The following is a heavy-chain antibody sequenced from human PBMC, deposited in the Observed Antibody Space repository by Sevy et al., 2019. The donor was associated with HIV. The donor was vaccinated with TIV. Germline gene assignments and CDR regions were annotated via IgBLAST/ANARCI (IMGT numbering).Heavy chain of an antibody. D-gene: IGHD3-10*01. CDR2: ISSTSTYV. Sequence: GGSLRLSCAASGFTFSSYSMTWVRQAPGKGLEWVSSISSTSTYVYYADSVKGRFTISRDNAKNSLYLQMDSLRDEDTAVYYCARPRTRGYWGQGTLVTVSS. J-gene: IGHJ4*02. CDR1: GFTFSSYS. CDR3: ARPRTRGY. V-gene: IGHV3-21*01.